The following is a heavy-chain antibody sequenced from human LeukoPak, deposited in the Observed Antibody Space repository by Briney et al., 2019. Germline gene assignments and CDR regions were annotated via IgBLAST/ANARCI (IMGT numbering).Heavy chain of an antibody. CDR1: GFTFLTYA. CDR3: AKAGRSGWYPGWPFDI. D-gene: IGHD6-19*01. CDR2: IRDSGAST. V-gene: IGHV3-23*01. Sequence: GGSLRLSCAASGFTFLTYAMSWVRQAPGKGLQWVSVIRDSGASTYYADSVKGRFTISGDNSKNTLYLQMNSLRAEDTAVYYCAKAGRSGWYPGWPFDIWGQGTMVTVSS. J-gene: IGHJ3*02.